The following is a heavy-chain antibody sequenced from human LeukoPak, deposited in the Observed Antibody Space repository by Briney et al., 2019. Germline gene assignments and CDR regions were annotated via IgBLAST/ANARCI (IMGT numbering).Heavy chain of an antibody. J-gene: IGHJ5*02. CDR1: GYYISGGYY. Sequence: PSETLSLTCTVSGYYISGGYYWGWIRQPPGQGLEWIGSIYQSGRTYYNLSLKSRVTILVDTSKNEFSLKLSSVTAADTAIYYCAREDDDNWFDPWGQGTLVTVSS. CDR3: AREDDDNWFDP. CDR2: IYQSGRT. V-gene: IGHV4-38-2*02.